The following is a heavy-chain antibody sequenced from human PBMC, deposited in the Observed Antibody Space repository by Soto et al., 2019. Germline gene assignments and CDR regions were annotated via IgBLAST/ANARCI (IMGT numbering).Heavy chain of an antibody. J-gene: IGHJ4*02. CDR1: GFTFDAYG. CDR2: VWSNGNLK. CDR3: ARIQLDTIMALDY. D-gene: IGHD1-1*01. Sequence: QVQLVESGGGVVQPGGSLRLSCAASGFTFDAYGFHWVRQAPGKGLEWVAVVWSNGNLKYYADSVKGRFTISRDSSKSAFNLQVNSLRADDTAVYYCARIQLDTIMALDYWGQGTLVTVSS. V-gene: IGHV3-33*01.